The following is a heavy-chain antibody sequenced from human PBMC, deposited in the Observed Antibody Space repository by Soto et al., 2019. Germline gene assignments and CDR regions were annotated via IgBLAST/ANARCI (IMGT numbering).Heavy chain of an antibody. CDR1: GGSFSGYY. J-gene: IGHJ4*02. CDR2: INHSGST. V-gene: IGHV4-34*01. CDR3: ARARWGQLDPTSRKAHHFDY. Sequence: SETLSLTCAVYGGSFSGYYWSWIRQPPGKGLEWIGEINHSGSTNYNPSLKSRVTISVDTSKNQFSLKLSSVTAADTAVYYCARARWGQLDPTSRKAHHFDYWGQGTLVTVSS. D-gene: IGHD6-6*01.